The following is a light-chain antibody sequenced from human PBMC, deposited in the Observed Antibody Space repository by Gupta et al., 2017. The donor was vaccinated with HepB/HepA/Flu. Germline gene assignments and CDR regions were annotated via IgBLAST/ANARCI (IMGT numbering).Light chain of an antibody. V-gene: IGKV3-11*01. J-gene: IGKJ4*01. CDR3: QQRNNGPPAPT. Sequence: EIVLTQSPATLSLSPGERATLSCRASQSVSSYLAWYQQKPGQAPRLLIYDASNRATGIPARFSGRGYGTDFTLTISSLEPEDFAVYYCQQRNNGPPAPTFGGGTKVEIK. CDR2: DAS. CDR1: QSVSSY.